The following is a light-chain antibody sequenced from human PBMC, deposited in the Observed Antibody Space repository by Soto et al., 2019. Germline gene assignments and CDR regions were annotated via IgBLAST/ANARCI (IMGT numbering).Light chain of an antibody. CDR2: NDA. CDR3: GSFTTSRIWV. Sequence: SYELTQPPSVSVAPGQTARITCGGNNIGNKRVHWYQQKPGQAPVLVVYNDADRPSGIPERFSGSKSGNTASLTISGLQVEDEAEYFCGSFTTSRIWVFGGGTKLTVL. V-gene: IGLV3-21*02. CDR1: NIGNKR. J-gene: IGLJ3*02.